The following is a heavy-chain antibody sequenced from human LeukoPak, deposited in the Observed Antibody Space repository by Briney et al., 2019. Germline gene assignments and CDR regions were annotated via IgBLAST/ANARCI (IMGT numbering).Heavy chain of an antibody. CDR2: ISPSGGST. Sequence: ASVKVSCKASGGTFSSYTISWVRQAPGQGLEWMGIISPSGGSTSYAQKFQGRVTMTRDTSTSTVYMELSSLRSEDTAVYYCARPYDSSGYYYDYWGQGTLVTVSS. V-gene: IGHV1-46*01. D-gene: IGHD3-22*01. J-gene: IGHJ4*02. CDR3: ARPYDSSGYYYDY. CDR1: GGTFSSYT.